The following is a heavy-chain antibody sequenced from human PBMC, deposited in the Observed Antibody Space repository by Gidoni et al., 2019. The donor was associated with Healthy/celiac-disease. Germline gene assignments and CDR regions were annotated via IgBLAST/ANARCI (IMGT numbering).Heavy chain of an antibody. Sequence: QVQLVQSGAEVKKPGASVKVSCKASGYTFTSYYMHWVRQAPGQGLEWMGIINPSGGSTSYAQKFQGRVTMTRDTSTSTVYMELSSLRSEDTAVYYCARDLLYDSSGYPTYYYMDVWGKGTTVTVSS. CDR2: INPSGGST. D-gene: IGHD3-22*01. CDR1: GYTFTSYY. V-gene: IGHV1-46*01. J-gene: IGHJ6*03. CDR3: ARDLLYDSSGYPTYYYMDV.